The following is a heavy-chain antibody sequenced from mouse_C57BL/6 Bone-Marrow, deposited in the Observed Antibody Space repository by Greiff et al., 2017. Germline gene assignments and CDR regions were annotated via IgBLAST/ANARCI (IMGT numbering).Heavy chain of an antibody. CDR3: ARWRYYGSSEYYAMDY. J-gene: IGHJ4*01. CDR2: IYPSDSET. V-gene: IGHV1-61*01. Sequence: VQLQQPGAELVRPGSSVKLSCKASGYTFTSYWMDWVKQRPGQGLEWIGNIYPSDSETHYNQKFKDKATLTVDKSSSTAYMQLSSLTSEDSAVYYCARWRYYGSSEYYAMDYWGQGTSATVSS. D-gene: IGHD1-1*01. CDR1: GYTFTSYW.